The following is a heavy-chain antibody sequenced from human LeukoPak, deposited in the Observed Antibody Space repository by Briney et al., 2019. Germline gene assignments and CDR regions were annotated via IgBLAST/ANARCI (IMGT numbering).Heavy chain of an antibody. CDR1: GYSFTSYW. Sequence: GESLKISCKGSGYSFTSYWIGWVRQMPGKGLEWMGIIYPGDSDTRYSPSFQGHVTISADKSISTAYLQWSSLKASDTAMYYCARTRYGGSYPDAFDIWGQGTMVTVSS. D-gene: IGHD1-26*01. J-gene: IGHJ3*02. CDR3: ARTRYGGSYPDAFDI. CDR2: IYPGDSDT. V-gene: IGHV5-51*01.